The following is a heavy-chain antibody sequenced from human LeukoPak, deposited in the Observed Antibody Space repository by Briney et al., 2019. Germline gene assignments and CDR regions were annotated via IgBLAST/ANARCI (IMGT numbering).Heavy chain of an antibody. J-gene: IGHJ1*01. CDR3: AREGRGEIVVVTAYFQH. CDR2: INQDGSEK. CDR1: GFTFSSYW. D-gene: IGHD2-21*02. V-gene: IGHV3-7*01. Sequence: GGSLRLSCAASGFTFSSYWMSWVRQAPGKGLEWVANINQDGSEKYYVESVKGRFTISRDNAKNSLYLQMNSLRAEDTAVYYCAREGRGEIVVVTAYFQHWGQGTLVTVSS.